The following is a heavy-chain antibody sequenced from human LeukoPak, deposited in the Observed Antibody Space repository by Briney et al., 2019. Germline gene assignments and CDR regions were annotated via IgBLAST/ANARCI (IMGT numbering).Heavy chain of an antibody. CDR1: AFTFSSYW. J-gene: IGHJ6*02. CDR3: ARDRPRYSYGYYYYYGMDV. CDR2: IKQDGSEK. V-gene: IGHV3-7*01. Sequence: GGSLRLSCADSAFTFSSYWMSWVRQAPGKGLEWVANIKQDGSEKYYVDSVKGRFTISRDNAKNSLYLQMNSLRAEDTAVYYCARDRPRYSYGYYYYYGMDVWGQGTTVTVSS. D-gene: IGHD5-18*01.